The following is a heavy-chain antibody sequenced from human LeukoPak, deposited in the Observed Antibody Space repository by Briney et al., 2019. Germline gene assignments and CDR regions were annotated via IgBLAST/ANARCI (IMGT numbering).Heavy chain of an antibody. CDR2: IIPIFGTA. CDR3: ARFDAYYYDSSGYYWAEYFQH. D-gene: IGHD3-22*01. Sequence: SVKVSCKASGGTFSSYAISWVRQAPGQGLEWMGRIIPIFGTANYAQKFQGRVTITTDESTSTAYMELSSLRSEDTAVYYCARFDAYYYDSSGYYWAEYFQHWGQGTLVTVSS. CDR1: GGTFSSYA. J-gene: IGHJ1*01. V-gene: IGHV1-69*05.